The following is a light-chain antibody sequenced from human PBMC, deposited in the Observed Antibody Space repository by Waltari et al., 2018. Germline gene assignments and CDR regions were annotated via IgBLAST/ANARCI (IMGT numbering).Light chain of an antibody. V-gene: IGLV1-51*01. CDR1: SSYIGHHY. CDR2: DNN. J-gene: IGLJ2*01. CDR3: GTWDSSLSAVV. Sequence: SVLPQPPSASAAPGQTATIPCSESSSYIGHHYLSWYQQLPGTAPKLLIYDNNKRPSGIPDRFSGSKSGTSATLGITGLQTGDEADYYCGTWDSSLSAVVFGGGTKLTVL.